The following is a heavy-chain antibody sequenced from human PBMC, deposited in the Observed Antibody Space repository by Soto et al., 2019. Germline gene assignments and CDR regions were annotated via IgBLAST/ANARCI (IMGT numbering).Heavy chain of an antibody. CDR2: MYNTGST. J-gene: IGHJ5*02. Sequence: TSETLSLTCTVSGGSISSYYWSWIRQPPGKGLEWIWYMYNTGSTVYNPSFKSRVTISVDTSKNQFSLKLTSVTAADTAVYYCARSVFPWGQGTLVTVSS. CDR3: ARSVFP. V-gene: IGHV4-59*12. CDR1: GGSISSYY.